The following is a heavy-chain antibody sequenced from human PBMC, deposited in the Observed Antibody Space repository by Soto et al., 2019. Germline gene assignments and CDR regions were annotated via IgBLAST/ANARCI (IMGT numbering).Heavy chain of an antibody. D-gene: IGHD6-13*01. CDR2: INRDGSTI. Sequence: EVQLVESGGGVAQPGGSLRLSCAASGFTLSSHWMHWVRQAPGKGLVWVSRINRDGSTINYDDSVRGRYTISRDNATTTLSLQLNSLRAEDTAVYYCARVADCTYSSNCNGRAAFDMWGQGTMVTVSS. V-gene: IGHV3-74*01. CDR3: ARVADCTYSSNCNGRAAFDM. J-gene: IGHJ3*02. CDR1: GFTLSSHW.